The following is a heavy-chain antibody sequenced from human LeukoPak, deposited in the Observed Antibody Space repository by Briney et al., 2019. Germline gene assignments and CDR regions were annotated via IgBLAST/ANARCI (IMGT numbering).Heavy chain of an antibody. Sequence: ASETLSLTCTVSGGPISSYYWSWIRQPPGKGLEWIGYIYYSGSTNYNPSLKSRVTISVDTSKNQFSLKLSSVTAADTAVYYCARAGPSLITIFGVVIPSGLKFDPWGQGTLVTVSS. CDR2: IYYSGST. J-gene: IGHJ5*02. CDR3: ARAGPSLITIFGVVIPSGLKFDP. D-gene: IGHD3-3*01. V-gene: IGHV4-59*01. CDR1: GGPISSYY.